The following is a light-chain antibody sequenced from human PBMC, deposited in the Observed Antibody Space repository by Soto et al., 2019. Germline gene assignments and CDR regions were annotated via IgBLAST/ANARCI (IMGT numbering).Light chain of an antibody. CDR1: SSDVGGHNL. Sequence: QSALTQPRSVSGSPGQSVTISCTGTSSDVGGHNLFSWYQQHPGKAPKLVIYDVSKWPSGVPDRFFGSKSGNTASLTISGLQAEDEADYYCCSYAGSSLWVFGGGTKLTVL. CDR2: DVS. J-gene: IGLJ3*02. CDR3: CSYAGSSLWV. V-gene: IGLV2-11*01.